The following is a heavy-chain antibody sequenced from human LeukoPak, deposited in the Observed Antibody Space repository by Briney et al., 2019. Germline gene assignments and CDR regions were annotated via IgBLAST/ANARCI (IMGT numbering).Heavy chain of an antibody. Sequence: SETLSLTCTVSGGSISSYYWSWIRQPPGKGLEWVGYINYSGSTKYNPSLKSRVTISVDTSKNQFSLKVSSVTAADTAVYYCARALPPYYDIPRFDPWGQGTLVTVSS. J-gene: IGHJ5*02. V-gene: IGHV4-59*01. CDR2: INYSGST. CDR3: ARALPPYYDIPRFDP. D-gene: IGHD3-9*01. CDR1: GGSISSYY.